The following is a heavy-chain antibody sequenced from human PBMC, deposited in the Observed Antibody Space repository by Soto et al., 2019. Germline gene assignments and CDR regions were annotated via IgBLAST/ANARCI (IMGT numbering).Heavy chain of an antibody. Sequence: QVHLVQSEGEVNKPGASVKVSCKTPGYTFSDYGVSWVRQAPGQGLEWMGWINTFKGNTKYEQKFQGSVTLSSDTSTRTVFLELTSLKFDDAAVYYCARGFIPENYWGQGTRVTVSS. J-gene: IGHJ4*02. V-gene: IGHV1-18*01. CDR1: GYTFSDYG. CDR3: ARGFIPENY. D-gene: IGHD2-2*01. CDR2: INTFKGNT.